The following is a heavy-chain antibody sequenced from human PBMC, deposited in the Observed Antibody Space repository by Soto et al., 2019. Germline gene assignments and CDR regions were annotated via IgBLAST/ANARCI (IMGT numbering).Heavy chain of an antibody. CDR3: ANGYSSSSASLDY. CDR2: ISGSGGST. J-gene: IGHJ4*02. V-gene: IGHV3-23*01. CDR1: GFTFSSYA. D-gene: IGHD6-6*01. Sequence: PGESLKISCAASGFTFSSYAMSWVSQAPGKGLEWVSAISGSGGSTYYADSVKGRFTISRDNSKNTLYLQMRSLSAEDTAVYYCANGYSSSSASLDYWGQGTLVTVSS.